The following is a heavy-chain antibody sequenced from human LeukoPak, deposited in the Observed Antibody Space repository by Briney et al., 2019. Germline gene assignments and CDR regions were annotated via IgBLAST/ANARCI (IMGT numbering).Heavy chain of an antibody. CDR1: GFTFSSYNM. J-gene: IGHJ4*02. V-gene: IGHV4-4*02. CDR3: ARGVLWFGESYYFDY. Sequence: PGGSLRLSCAASGFTFSSYNMNWVRQPPGKGLEWIGEIYHSGSTNYNPSLKSRVTISVDKSKNQFSLKLSSVTAADTAVYYCARGVLWFGESYYFDYWGQGTLVTVSS. CDR2: IYHSGST. D-gene: IGHD3-10*01.